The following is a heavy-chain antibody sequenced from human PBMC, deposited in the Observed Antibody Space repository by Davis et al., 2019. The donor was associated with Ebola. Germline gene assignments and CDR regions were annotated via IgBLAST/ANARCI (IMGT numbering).Heavy chain of an antibody. CDR3: ARDQKGGDFITVAGSFDY. CDR1: GYTFTSYY. D-gene: IGHD6-19*01. V-gene: IGHV1-46*01. Sequence: AASVKVSCKASGYTFTSYYMHWVRQAPGQGLEWMGIINPSGGTTTYAQKFQGRVTMSRDTSTRTVYMELSSLRSEDTAVYYCARDQKGGDFITVAGSFDYWGQGTLVAVSS. J-gene: IGHJ4*02. CDR2: INPSGGTT.